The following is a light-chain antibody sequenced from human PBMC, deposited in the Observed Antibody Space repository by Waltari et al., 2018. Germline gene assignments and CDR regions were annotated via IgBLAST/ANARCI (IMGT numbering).Light chain of an antibody. Sequence: IQMTQSPASLSASVGDRVTRTCRASRGISNSLAWYQQKPGEAPKLLLYAASRLESGVPSRFSGSGSGTDYTLTISSLRPEDSATYYCQQYYITPLYTFGQGTKLEIK. CDR1: RGISNS. V-gene: IGKV1-NL1*01. CDR3: QQYYITPLYT. J-gene: IGKJ2*01. CDR2: AAS.